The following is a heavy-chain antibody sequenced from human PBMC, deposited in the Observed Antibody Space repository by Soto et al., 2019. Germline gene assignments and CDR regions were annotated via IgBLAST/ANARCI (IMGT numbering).Heavy chain of an antibody. CDR1: GFNFKKFA. Sequence: EVQLLESGGGVVQPGGSLRLSCVASGFNFKKFAMAWVRQAPGEGLEWVSGISCCGGSTSYADSVKGRFSIARDDSKNTRSLQMNSLRVEDTAQYYCAKADGEQWLVPHLDNWGQGTLVTVS. CDR3: AKADGEQWLVPHLDN. CDR2: ISCCGGST. V-gene: IGHV3-23*01. D-gene: IGHD6-19*01. J-gene: IGHJ4*02.